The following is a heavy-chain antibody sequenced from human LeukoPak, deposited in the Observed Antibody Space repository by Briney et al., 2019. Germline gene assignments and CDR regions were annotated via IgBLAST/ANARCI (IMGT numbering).Heavy chain of an antibody. CDR2: INPNSGGT. CDR1: GYTFTGYY. J-gene: IGHJ4*02. Sequence: GASVKVSCKASGYTFTGYYMHWVRQAPGQGLEWMGWINPNSGGTNYAQKFQGRVTMTRDTSINTAYMELSRLRSDDTAVYYCARGRWYSYGSDFDYWGQGTLVTVSS. V-gene: IGHV1-2*02. D-gene: IGHD5-18*01. CDR3: ARGRWYSYGSDFDY.